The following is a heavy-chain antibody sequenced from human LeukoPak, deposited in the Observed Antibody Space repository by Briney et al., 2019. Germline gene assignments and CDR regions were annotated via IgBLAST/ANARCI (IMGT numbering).Heavy chain of an antibody. V-gene: IGHV1-8*01. Sequence: GASVKVSCKASGYTFTSYDINWVRQATGQGLEWMGWMNPNSGNTGYAQNFQGRVTMTRNTSISTAYMELSRLRSEDTAAYYCARGRYCGGGSCYADYWGQGTLVTVSS. CDR3: ARGRYCGGGSCYADY. CDR2: MNPNSGNT. D-gene: IGHD2-15*01. CDR1: GYTFTSYD. J-gene: IGHJ4*02.